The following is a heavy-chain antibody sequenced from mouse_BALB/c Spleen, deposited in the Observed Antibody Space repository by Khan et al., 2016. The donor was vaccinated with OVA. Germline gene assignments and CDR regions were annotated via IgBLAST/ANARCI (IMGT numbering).Heavy chain of an antibody. CDR2: VSTGGHYT. CDR1: GFTFSTYG. J-gene: IGHJ3*01. Sequence: EVELVESGGDVVKPGGSLKLSCAASGFTFSTYGMPWVRQTPDKRLEWVATVSTGGHYTYYPDTVKGRFTITRDNAKNTLYLQMSSLKSEDIAIFYCAGLAYYYGSGGFAYWGQGTLVTVSA. V-gene: IGHV5-6*01. D-gene: IGHD1-1*01. CDR3: AGLAYYYGSGGFAY.